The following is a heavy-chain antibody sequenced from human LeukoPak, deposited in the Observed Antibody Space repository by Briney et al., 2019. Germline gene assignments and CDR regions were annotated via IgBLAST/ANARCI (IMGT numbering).Heavy chain of an antibody. CDR1: GVSVSSGSYY. CDR2: IYYSGST. Sequence: SETLSLTCTVSGVSVSSGSYYWSWIRQPPGKGLEWIGYIYYSGSTNYNPSLKSRVTISVDTSKNQFSLKLSSVTAADTAVYYCARERYGDYQSIDYWGQGTLVTVSS. D-gene: IGHD4-17*01. J-gene: IGHJ4*02. CDR3: ARERYGDYQSIDY. V-gene: IGHV4-61*01.